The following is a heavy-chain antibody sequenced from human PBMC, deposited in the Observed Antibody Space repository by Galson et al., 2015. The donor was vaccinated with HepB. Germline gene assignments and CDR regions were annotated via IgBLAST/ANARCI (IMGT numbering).Heavy chain of an antibody. CDR1: GFTFSSYT. J-gene: IGHJ2*01. CDR3: ARDKRPWTNSRCFDL. CDR2: ISSSGSYI. V-gene: IGHV3-21*01. D-gene: IGHD2/OR15-2a*01. Sequence: SLRLSCAASGFTFSSYTMNWVRQAPGKGLEWVSSISSSGSYIYYADSVKGRFTISRDNAKNSLYLQMNSLRAEDTAVFYCARDKRPWTNSRCFDLWGRGTLVIVSS.